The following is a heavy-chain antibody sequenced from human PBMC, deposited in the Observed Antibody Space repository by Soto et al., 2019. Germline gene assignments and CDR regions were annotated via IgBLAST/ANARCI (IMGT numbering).Heavy chain of an antibody. Sequence: QVQLVESGGGVVQPGRSLRLSCAASGFTFSSYGMHWVRQAPGKGLEWVAVIWYDGSNKYYADSVKGRFTISRDNSKNTLYLQMNRLRAEDTAVYYCARAFVRLAVAGPFDYWGQGTLVTVSS. CDR1: GFTFSSYG. V-gene: IGHV3-33*01. J-gene: IGHJ4*02. CDR3: ARAFVRLAVAGPFDY. CDR2: IWYDGSNK. D-gene: IGHD6-19*01.